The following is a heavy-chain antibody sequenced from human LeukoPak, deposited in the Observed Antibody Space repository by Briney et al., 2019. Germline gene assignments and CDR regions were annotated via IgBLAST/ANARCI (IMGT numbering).Heavy chain of an antibody. CDR2: IYLGDSDT. CDR3: ARMSDCTGYLGFDY. J-gene: IGHJ4*02. CDR1: GYSFTSYW. Sequence: GESLRISCMGSGYSFTSYWIGWVRQMPGKGLEWMGIIYLGDSDTRYSPSFQGQVIISGDKSISTAYLQWSNLKASDTAMYYWARMSDCTGYLGFDYCGEGTLVTVSS. D-gene: IGHD3-22*01. V-gene: IGHV5-51*01.